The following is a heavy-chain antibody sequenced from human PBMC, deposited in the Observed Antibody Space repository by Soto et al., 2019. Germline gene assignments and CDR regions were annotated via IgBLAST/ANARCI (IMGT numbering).Heavy chain of an antibody. Sequence: VASVKVSCKASGFTFTSSAMQWVRQARGQRLEWIGWIVVGSGNTNYAQKFQERVTITRDMSTSTAYMELSSLRSEDTAVYYCAAEESSRLPPYYYYYMDVWGKGTTVTISS. J-gene: IGHJ6*03. CDR3: AAEESSRLPPYYYYYMDV. CDR2: IVVGSGNT. D-gene: IGHD6-25*01. CDR1: GFTFTSSA. V-gene: IGHV1-58*02.